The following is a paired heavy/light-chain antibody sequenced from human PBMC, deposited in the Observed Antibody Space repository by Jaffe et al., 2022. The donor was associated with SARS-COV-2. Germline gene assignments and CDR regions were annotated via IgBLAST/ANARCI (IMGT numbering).Light chain of an antibody. V-gene: IGKV1-9*01. CDR1: QGISSY. Sequence: DIQVTQSPSFVSASVGDRVAITCRASQGISSYLAWYQQKPGEAPKLLIYAASTLQSGVPSRFSGSGSGTEFTLTISSLQPEDFATYYCQQLNTYPWTFGPGTKVEI. CDR2: AAS. J-gene: IGKJ1*01. CDR3: QQLNTYPWT.
Heavy chain of an antibody. D-gene: IGHD2-15*01. CDR2: IRGYGTTT. CDR3: AQARYDCTGGSCYRYIEH. J-gene: IGHJ1*01. Sequence: EVQLLESGGGLVQPGGSLRLSCAASGLTSSNHAMNWVRQAPGKGLEWVSGIRGYGTTTYYADSVKGRFAISRDNSRNTLYLQMNSLSGEDTAVYYCAQARYDCTGGSCYRYIEHWGQGTLVAVSS. CDR1: GLTSSNHA. V-gene: IGHV3-23*01.